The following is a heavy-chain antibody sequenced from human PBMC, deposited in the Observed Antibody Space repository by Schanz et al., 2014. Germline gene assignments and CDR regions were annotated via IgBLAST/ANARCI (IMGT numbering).Heavy chain of an antibody. D-gene: IGHD1-1*01. CDR2: INPSGGGT. CDR1: GYTFVSYS. Sequence: QVQLVQSGAEVKKPGASVKVSCKASGYTFVSYSMHWVRQAPGQGLEWMGIINPSGGGTSYALRFQDRVTVTRDTSRSTVYMELSSLRSEDTAVYYCMAMGRNTSHCFDHWGQGTLVTVSS. CDR3: MAMGRNTSHCFDH. V-gene: IGHV1-46*01. J-gene: IGHJ4*02.